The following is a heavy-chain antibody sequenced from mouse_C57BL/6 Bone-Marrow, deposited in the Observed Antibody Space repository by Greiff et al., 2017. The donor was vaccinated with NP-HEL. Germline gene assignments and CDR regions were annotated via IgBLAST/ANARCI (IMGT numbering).Heavy chain of an antibody. CDR3: ARDGGYLYAMDY. Sequence: EVMLVESGGGLVKPGGSLKLSCAASGFTFSSYAMSWVRQTPEKRLEWVATISDGGSYTYYPDNVKGRFTISRDNAKNNLYLQMSHLKSEDTAMYYCARDGGYLYAMDYWGQGTTVTVSS. CDR2: ISDGGSYT. D-gene: IGHD2-3*01. CDR1: GFTFSSYA. J-gene: IGHJ4*01. V-gene: IGHV5-4*01.